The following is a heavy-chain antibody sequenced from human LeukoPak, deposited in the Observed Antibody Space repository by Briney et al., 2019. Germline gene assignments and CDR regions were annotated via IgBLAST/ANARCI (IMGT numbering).Heavy chain of an antibody. V-gene: IGHV4-59*01. Sequence: SETLSLTCTASGGSISSYYWSWIRQPPGKGLEWIGYIFYSGSTNYNPSLKSRVTISVDTSKNQFSLKLSSVTAADTAVYYCAREIRVPGYYGMDVWGQGTTVTVSS. CDR1: GGSISSYY. D-gene: IGHD3-10*01. CDR2: IFYSGST. CDR3: AREIRVPGYYGMDV. J-gene: IGHJ6*02.